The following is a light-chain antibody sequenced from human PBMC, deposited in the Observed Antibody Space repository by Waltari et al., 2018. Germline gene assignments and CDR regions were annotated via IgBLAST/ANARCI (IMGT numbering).Light chain of an antibody. CDR2: AAA. CDR1: QNIKNY. V-gene: IGKV1-39*01. Sequence: DIQLTPAPFSLSASVGAILTITCRASQNIKNYLNWYQQMPGKDPKLLIYAAASLLSGVPSRCSGRGSGTDFTITISSLQPDDFATYYCQQSYSTPQSTFGQGTRVDLK. CDR3: QQSYSTPQST. J-gene: IGKJ5*01.